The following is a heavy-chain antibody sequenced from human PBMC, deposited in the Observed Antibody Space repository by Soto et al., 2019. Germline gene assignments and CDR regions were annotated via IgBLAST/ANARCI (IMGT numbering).Heavy chain of an antibody. Sequence: PGGSLRLSCAASGFTFSSYAMSWARQAPGKGLEWVSAISGSGGSTYYADSVKGRFTISRDNSKNTLYLQMNSLRAEDTAVYYCAKNYGSGSYYIQHNWFDPWGQGTLVTVSS. V-gene: IGHV3-23*01. CDR2: ISGSGGST. D-gene: IGHD3-10*01. J-gene: IGHJ5*02. CDR1: GFTFSSYA. CDR3: AKNYGSGSYYIQHNWFDP.